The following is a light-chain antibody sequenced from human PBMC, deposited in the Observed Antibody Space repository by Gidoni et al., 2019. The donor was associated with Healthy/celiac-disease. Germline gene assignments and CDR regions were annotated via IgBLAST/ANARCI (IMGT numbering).Light chain of an antibody. J-gene: IGLJ3*02. V-gene: IGLV2-14*03. Sequence: SALTQPASVSGSPEQSITISCTGTSSDVGGYNYVSWYQQHPGKAPKLIIYDVSNRPSGVSNRFSGSKSGNTASLTSSGLQAEDEADYYCSSYTSSSWVFGGGTKLTVL. CDR3: SSYTSSSWV. CDR1: SSDVGGYNY. CDR2: DVS.